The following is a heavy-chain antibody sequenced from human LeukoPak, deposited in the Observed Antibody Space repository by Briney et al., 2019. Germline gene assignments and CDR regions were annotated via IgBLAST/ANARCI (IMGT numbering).Heavy chain of an antibody. CDR1: GFTFMDYY. J-gene: IGHJ4*02. D-gene: IGHD5-12*01. CDR3: ARSYGGYVFDY. Sequence: GGSLRLSCAASGFTFMDYYMSWIRQAPGNGLEWVSYISSSSYTNYADPVKGRFTISRDNAKNSLYLQMNSLRAEDTAVYYCARSYGGYVFDYWGRGTLVTVSS. V-gene: IGHV3-11*03. CDR2: ISSSSYT.